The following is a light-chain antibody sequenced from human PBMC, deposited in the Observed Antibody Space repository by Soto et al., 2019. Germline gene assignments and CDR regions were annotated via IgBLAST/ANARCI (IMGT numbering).Light chain of an antibody. Sequence: EIVMTQSPDTLSMSPGEGATLSCRASQSVSSRLVWYQQKPGQAPRLLIYAASTRATGVPARFSGSGSGTEFTLTISSLQSEDFAIYYCRQYDRWPRTFGQGTKVEIK. V-gene: IGKV3-15*01. CDR3: RQYDRWPRT. CDR1: QSVSSR. CDR2: AAS. J-gene: IGKJ1*01.